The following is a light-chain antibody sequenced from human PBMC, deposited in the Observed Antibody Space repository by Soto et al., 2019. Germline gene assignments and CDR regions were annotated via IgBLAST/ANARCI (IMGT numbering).Light chain of an antibody. V-gene: IGLV1-40*01. CDR3: QSYDSSLSVVV. J-gene: IGLJ2*01. Sequence: QAVVTQPPSVSGAPGQRVTISCTGSSSNIGAGYDVHWYQQLPGTAPRLLIYDNNNRPSGVPDRFSGSKSGTSASLAITGLQAEDEADYSCQSYDSSLSVVVFGGGTKVTVL. CDR1: SSNIGAGYD. CDR2: DNN.